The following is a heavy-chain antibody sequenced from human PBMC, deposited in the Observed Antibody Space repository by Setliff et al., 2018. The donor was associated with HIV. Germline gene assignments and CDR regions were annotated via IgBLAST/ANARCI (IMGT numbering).Heavy chain of an antibody. CDR1: GGSISSGSYY. CDR3: ARGVRDNSGWSSYYFDY. CDR2: IYTSGST. Sequence: SETLSLTCTVSGGSISSGSYYWNWIRQPAGKGLEWIGRIYTSGSTNYNPSLKSRVTISVDTSKNQFSLKLSSVTAADTAVYYCARGVRDNSGWSSYYFDYWGQGTLVTVSS. J-gene: IGHJ4*02. D-gene: IGHD6-19*01. V-gene: IGHV4-61*02.